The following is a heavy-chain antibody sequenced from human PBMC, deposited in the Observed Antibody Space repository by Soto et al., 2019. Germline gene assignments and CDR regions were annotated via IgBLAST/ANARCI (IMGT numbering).Heavy chain of an antibody. D-gene: IGHD2-15*01. CDR3: ARGRYCSGGSCYFTSDY. CDR1: GYTFTSYD. V-gene: IGHV1-8*01. J-gene: IGHJ4*02. CDR2: MNPNSGNT. Sequence: QVQLVQSGAEVKKPGASVKVSCKASGYTFTSYDINWVRQATGQGLEWMGWMNPNSGNTGYAQKFQGRVTMTRNTSISTAYMELSSLRSEDTAVYYCARGRYCSGGSCYFTSDYWGQGTLDTVSS.